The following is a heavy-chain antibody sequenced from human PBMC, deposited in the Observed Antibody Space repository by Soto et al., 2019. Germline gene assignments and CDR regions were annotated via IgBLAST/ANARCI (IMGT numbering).Heavy chain of an antibody. D-gene: IGHD1-26*01. CDR1: GFSLSTSGVA. CDR3: AHWGGSYVD. J-gene: IGHJ4*02. CDR2: IYWVDDK. Sequence: GSGPTLVNPTQPLTLTWTFSGFSLSTSGVAVGWIRQPPGKALEWLALIYWVDDKRYSPSLKTRLTITKDTSKIQVVLKMTDMDTVDTGTYYCAHWGGSYVDWGQGTLVTVSS. V-gene: IGHV2-5*02.